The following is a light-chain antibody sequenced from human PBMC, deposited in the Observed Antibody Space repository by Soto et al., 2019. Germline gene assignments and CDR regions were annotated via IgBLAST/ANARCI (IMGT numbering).Light chain of an antibody. CDR3: SSYTSSSSYV. CDR2: DVS. CDR1: SSDVGGYNS. V-gene: IGLV2-14*01. Sequence: QSALTQPASVSGSPGQSITLLCTGTSSDVGGYNSVPWYRQHPGKAPKLMIHDVSNRPSGVSNRFSGSKSGNTASLTISGLQAEDEADYYCSSYTSSSSYVFGTGTKVTVL. J-gene: IGLJ1*01.